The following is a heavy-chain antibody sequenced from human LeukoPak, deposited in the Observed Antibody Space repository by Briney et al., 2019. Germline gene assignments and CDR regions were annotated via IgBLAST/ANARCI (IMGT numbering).Heavy chain of an antibody. CDR1: GGSISGYS. Sequence: SETLSLTCTVSGGSISGYSWTWIRQPPGKGLEWLGYIYYSGSTNYNPSLKSRVTISVDTSKNHFSLKLTSVTAADTAVYYCARGLKPFDSWGQGTLVTVSS. CDR3: ARGLKPFDS. V-gene: IGHV4-59*01. J-gene: IGHJ4*02. CDR2: IYYSGST.